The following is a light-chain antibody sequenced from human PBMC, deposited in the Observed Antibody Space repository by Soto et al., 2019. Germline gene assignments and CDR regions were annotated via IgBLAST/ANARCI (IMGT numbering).Light chain of an antibody. CDR2: DAS. CDR1: QSISAW. J-gene: IGKJ1*01. CDR3: QQYDSYPRT. V-gene: IGKV1-5*01. Sequence: DIQMTQSPSTLSASVGDRVTITCRASQSISAWLAWYQQKPGTAPKLLIYDASILNGGVPSRYSGSGSKTEFTLIIISLHPADFATYYCQQYDSYPRTFGSGTKVDIK.